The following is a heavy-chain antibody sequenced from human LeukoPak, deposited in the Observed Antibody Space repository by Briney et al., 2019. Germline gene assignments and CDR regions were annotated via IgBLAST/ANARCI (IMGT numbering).Heavy chain of an antibody. Sequence: GGSLRLSCVASGFTFNNFAMSWVRQAPGKGLEWVSTLSGSGRGTNYADSVKGRFIISRDNSKKTLPLQMSSLRAEDTAAYYCAKMYCRGPWCYTGGDDKFYGMDVWGQGTTVTVSS. CDR3: AKMYCRGPWCYTGGDDKFYGMDV. J-gene: IGHJ6*02. V-gene: IGHV3-23*01. D-gene: IGHD2-15*01. CDR1: GFTFNNFA. CDR2: LSGSGRGT.